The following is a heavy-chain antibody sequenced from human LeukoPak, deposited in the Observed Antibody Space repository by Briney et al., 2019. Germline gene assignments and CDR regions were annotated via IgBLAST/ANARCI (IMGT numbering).Heavy chain of an antibody. CDR2: IRWHSGSI. J-gene: IGHJ4*02. V-gene: IGHV3-9*01. CDR3: AKDKDLDSGYSYGYFDY. CDR1: GFTFDDYD. D-gene: IGHD5-18*01. Sequence: TGGSLRLSCAASGFTFDDYDMHWVRHAPGKGLEWVSGIRWHSGSIGYADSVKGRITISRDNAKNSLYVQMNSLRAEDTALYYCAKDKDLDSGYSYGYFDYWGQGTLVTVSS.